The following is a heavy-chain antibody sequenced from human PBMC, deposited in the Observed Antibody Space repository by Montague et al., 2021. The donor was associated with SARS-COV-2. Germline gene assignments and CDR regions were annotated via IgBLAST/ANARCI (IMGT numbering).Heavy chain of an antibody. D-gene: IGHD6-19*01. J-gene: IGHJ4*02. CDR3: ARDIAVAGTSFDY. V-gene: IGHV3-48*03. Sequence: RSLSLAASGFTFSSYEMNWVRQAPGRGLEWVSYISSSGSTIYYADSVKGRFTISRDNAKNSLYLQMNSLRAEDTAVYYYARDIAVAGTSFDYWGQGTLVTVSS. CDR2: ISSSGSTI. CDR1: GFTFSSYE.